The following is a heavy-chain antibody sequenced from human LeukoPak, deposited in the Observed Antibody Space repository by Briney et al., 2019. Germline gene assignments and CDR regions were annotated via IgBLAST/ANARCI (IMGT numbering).Heavy chain of an antibody. CDR3: SRGDDFSGDS. CDR2: IHPDGIEK. D-gene: IGHD2-21*02. V-gene: IGHV3-7*04. CDR1: GFTFRTYW. J-gene: IGHJ5*01. Sequence: GGSLRLSCAASGFTFRTYWMSWVRQAPGKGLEWVANIHPDGIEKYHVDSVEGRFTLFRDNARNLLYLQMSSLRADDTAVYYCSRGDDFSGDSWGQGTLVTVSS.